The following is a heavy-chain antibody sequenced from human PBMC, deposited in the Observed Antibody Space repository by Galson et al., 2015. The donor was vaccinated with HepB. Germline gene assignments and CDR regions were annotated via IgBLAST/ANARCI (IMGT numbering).Heavy chain of an antibody. CDR3: ARGIRGYSYGRHYYYYYMDV. J-gene: IGHJ6*03. Sequence: SVKVSCKASGYTFTSYAMHWVRQAPGQRLEWMGWINAGNGNTKYSQKFQGRVTITRDTSASTAYMELSSLRSEDTAVYYCARGIRGYSYGRHYYYYYMDVWGKGTTVTVSS. CDR1: GYTFTSYA. D-gene: IGHD5-18*01. CDR2: INAGNGNT. V-gene: IGHV1-3*01.